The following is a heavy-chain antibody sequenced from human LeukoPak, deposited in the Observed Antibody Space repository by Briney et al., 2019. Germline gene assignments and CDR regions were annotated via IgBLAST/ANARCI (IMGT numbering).Heavy chain of an antibody. CDR1: GGTFSSYA. V-gene: IGHV1-69*04. CDR2: IIPILGIA. J-gene: IGHJ6*02. Sequence: ASVKVSCKASGGTFSSYAISWVRRAPGQGLEWMGRIIPILGIANYAQKFQGRVTITADKSTSTAYMELSSLRSEDTAVYYCARDRGIPQQGDFWSGSKYYYYYGMDVWGQGTTVTVSS. D-gene: IGHD3-3*01. CDR3: ARDRGIPQQGDFWSGSKYYYYYGMDV.